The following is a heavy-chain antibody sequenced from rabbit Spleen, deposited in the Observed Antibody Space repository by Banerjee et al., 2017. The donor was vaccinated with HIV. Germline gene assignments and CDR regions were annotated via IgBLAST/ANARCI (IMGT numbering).Heavy chain of an antibody. V-gene: IGHV1S45*01. Sequence: EQLEESGGGLVKPEGSLTLTCTASGFSFSSSDYMCWVRQAPGKGLEWISCIAGSSSGFTYSATWAKGRFTISKTSSTTVTLQMTSLTAADTATYFCARAIVPWLGLTRLDLWGPGTLVTV. J-gene: IGHJ3*01. CDR1: GFSFSSSDY. CDR2: IAGSSSGFT. D-gene: IGHD4-1*01. CDR3: ARAIVPWLGLTRLDL.